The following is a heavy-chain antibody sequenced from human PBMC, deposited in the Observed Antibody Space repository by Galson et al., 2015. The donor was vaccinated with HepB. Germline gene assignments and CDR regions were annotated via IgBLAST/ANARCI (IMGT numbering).Heavy chain of an antibody. D-gene: IGHD5-12*01. Sequence: LRLSCAASGFTFSSYAMHWVRQAPGKGLEWVAVISYDGSNKYYADSVKGRFTISRDNSKNTLYLQMNSLRAEDTAVYYCARGWATARGAWGYYFDYWGQGTLVTVSS. CDR3: ARGWATARGAWGYYFDY. V-gene: IGHV3-30-3*01. CDR2: ISYDGSNK. CDR1: GFTFSSYA. J-gene: IGHJ4*02.